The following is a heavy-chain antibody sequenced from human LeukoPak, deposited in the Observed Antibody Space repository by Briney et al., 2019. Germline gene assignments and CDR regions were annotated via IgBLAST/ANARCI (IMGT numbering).Heavy chain of an antibody. D-gene: IGHD4-23*01. Sequence: SVKVSCKASGYTFTGYYMHWVRQAPGQGLEWMGGIIPIFGTANYAQKFQGRVTITADESTSTAYMELSSLRSEGTAVYYCARGDLTTVVTGWFDPWGQGTLVTVSS. CDR3: ARGDLTTVVTGWFDP. V-gene: IGHV1-69*13. CDR2: IIPIFGTA. J-gene: IGHJ5*02. CDR1: GYTFTGYY.